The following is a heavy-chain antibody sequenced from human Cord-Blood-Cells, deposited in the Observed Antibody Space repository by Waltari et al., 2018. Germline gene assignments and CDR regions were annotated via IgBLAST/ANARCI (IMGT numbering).Heavy chain of an antibody. Sequence: QVQLVQSGAEVKKPGASVKVSCKASGYTFPGSYMHWVRQAPGQGLEWMGWINPNSGGTNYAQKFQGRVTMTRDTSISTAYMELSRLRSDDTAVYYCARLNGSGSYYYFDYWGQGTLVTVSS. V-gene: IGHV1-2*02. CDR3: ARLNGSGSYYYFDY. CDR2: INPNSGGT. CDR1: GYTFPGSY. D-gene: IGHD3-10*01. J-gene: IGHJ4*02.